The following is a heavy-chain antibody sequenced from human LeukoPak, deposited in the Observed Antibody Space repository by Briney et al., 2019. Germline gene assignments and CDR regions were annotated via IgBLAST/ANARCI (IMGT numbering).Heavy chain of an antibody. Sequence: SETLSLTCTVSGGSISSYYRSWIRQPPGKGLEWIGYIYYSGSTNYNPSLKSRVTISVDTSKNQFSLKLSSVTAADTAVYYCAREREWEAFFDYWGQGTLVTVSS. D-gene: IGHD1-26*01. CDR3: AREREWEAFFDY. CDR2: IYYSGST. V-gene: IGHV4-59*01. CDR1: GGSISSYY. J-gene: IGHJ4*02.